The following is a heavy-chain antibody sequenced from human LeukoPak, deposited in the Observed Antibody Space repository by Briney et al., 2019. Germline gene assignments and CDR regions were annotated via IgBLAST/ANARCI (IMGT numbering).Heavy chain of an antibody. J-gene: IGHJ4*02. CDR2: ISWNSGSI. D-gene: IGHD5-18*01. CDR3: ARTDTAKFDY. V-gene: IGHV3-9*01. CDR1: GFTFDDYA. Sequence: GGSLRLSCAASGFTFDDYAMHWVRQAPGKGLEWVSGISWNSGSIGYADSVKGRFTISRDNPKNSLYLQMNSLRAEDTAVYYCARTDTAKFDYWGQGTLVTVSS.